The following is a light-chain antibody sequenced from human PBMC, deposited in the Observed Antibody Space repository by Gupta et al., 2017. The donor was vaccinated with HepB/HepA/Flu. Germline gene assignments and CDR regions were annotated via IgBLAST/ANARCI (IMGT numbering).Light chain of an antibody. Sequence: QSVLTQPPSVSGAPGQRVTISCTGRNSNIGARYDVHWYQQLPGTAPNLLMYDNTNRPSGVPDRFSGSKSGTSASLAITGLQTEDEAHYYCQSYDSSLGGLVFGGGTKLTVL. V-gene: IGLV1-40*01. CDR2: DNT. CDR1: NSNIGARYD. CDR3: QSYDSSLGGLV. J-gene: IGLJ2*01.